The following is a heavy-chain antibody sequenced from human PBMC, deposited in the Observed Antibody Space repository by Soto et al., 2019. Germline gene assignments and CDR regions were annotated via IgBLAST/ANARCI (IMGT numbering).Heavy chain of an antibody. Sequence: QVQLQESGPRLVKPSETLSLTCIVSGGSISNYYWSWIRQPPGKGLEWIGYIYCSGSTNYNPSLQSRVTISVDTSKNQFSLKLSSVTAADTAVYYCARAVLPATAPFDYWGQGTLVTVSS. V-gene: IGHV4-59*01. J-gene: IGHJ4*02. CDR1: GGSISNYY. CDR2: IYCSGST. CDR3: ARAVLPATAPFDY. D-gene: IGHD2-2*01.